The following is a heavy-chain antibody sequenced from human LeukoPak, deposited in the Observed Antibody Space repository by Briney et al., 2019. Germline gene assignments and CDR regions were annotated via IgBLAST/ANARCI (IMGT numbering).Heavy chain of an antibody. CDR3: ARMGYYYSIPTLFDY. J-gene: IGHJ4*02. CDR1: GFTVSSNY. CDR2: IYSGGNT. V-gene: IGHV3-66*02. D-gene: IGHD3-22*01. Sequence: GGSLRLSCAASGFTVSSNYMSWVRQAPGKGLEWVSVIYSGGNTYYTDSVKGRFTISRDSSKNTLYLQMNSLRAEDTAVYYCARMGYYYSIPTLFDYWGQGTLVTVSS.